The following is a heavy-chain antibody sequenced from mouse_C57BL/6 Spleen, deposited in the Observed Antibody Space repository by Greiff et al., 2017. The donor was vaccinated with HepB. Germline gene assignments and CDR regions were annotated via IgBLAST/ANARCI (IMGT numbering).Heavy chain of an antibody. V-gene: IGHV1-18*01. Sequence: EVQLQQSGPELVKPGASVKIPCKASGYTFTDSNMDWVKQSHGKSLEWIGDINPNNGGTIYNQKFKGKATLTVDKSSSTAYMELRSLTSEDTAVYYCARRDYYGSSYEYFDVWGTGTTVTVSS. D-gene: IGHD1-1*01. J-gene: IGHJ1*03. CDR2: INPNNGGT. CDR1: GYTFTDSN. CDR3: ARRDYYGSSYEYFDV.